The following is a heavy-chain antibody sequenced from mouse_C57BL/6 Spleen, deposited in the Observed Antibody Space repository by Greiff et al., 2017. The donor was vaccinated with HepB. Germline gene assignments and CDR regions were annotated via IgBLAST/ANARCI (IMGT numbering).Heavy chain of an antibody. CDR1: GYSITSGYD. D-gene: IGHD1-1*01. Sequence: EVQLVESGPGMVKPSQSLSLPCTVPGYSITSGYDWHWIRHFPGNKLAWMGYISYSGSTNYNPSLKSRISITHDPSKNHFFLKFNSLTTEDTATYYWARGGYGSSALLAYWGQGTLVTVSA. J-gene: IGHJ3*01. CDR3: ARGGYGSSALLAY. CDR2: ISYSGST. V-gene: IGHV3-1*01.